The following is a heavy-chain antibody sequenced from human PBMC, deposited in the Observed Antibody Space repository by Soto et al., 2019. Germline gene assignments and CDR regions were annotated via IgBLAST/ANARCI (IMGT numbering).Heavy chain of an antibody. CDR3: ARDIVGAAAGNGIDY. CDR1: GGSVSSGSYY. D-gene: IGHD6-13*01. CDR2: IYYSGST. Sequence: KTSETLSLTCTVSGGSVSSGSYYWSWIRQPPGKGLEWIGYIYYSGSTNYNPSLKSRVTISVDTSKNQFSLKLSSVTAADTAVYYCARDIVGAAAGNGIDYWGQGTLVTVSS. J-gene: IGHJ4*02. V-gene: IGHV4-61*01.